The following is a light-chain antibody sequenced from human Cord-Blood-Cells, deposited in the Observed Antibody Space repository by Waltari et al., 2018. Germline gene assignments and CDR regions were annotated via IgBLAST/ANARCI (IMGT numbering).Light chain of an antibody. V-gene: IGLV2-14*01. CDR3: SSYTSSSTLV. CDR2: DVS. CDR1: SSDVGGYNY. J-gene: IGLJ1*01. Sequence: QSALTQPPSVSGSPGQSITISCTGTSSDVGGYNYVPWYQQHPSKAPKLMIYDVSNRPSGVSNRFSGSKSGNTASLTISGLQAEDEADYYCSSYTSSSTLVFGTGTKVTVL.